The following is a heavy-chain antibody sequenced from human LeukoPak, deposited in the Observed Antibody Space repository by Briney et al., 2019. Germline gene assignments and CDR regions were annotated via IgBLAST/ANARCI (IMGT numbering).Heavy chain of an antibody. CDR2: ISGSGGST. Sequence: QSGGSLRLSCAASGFTFSSYAMSWVRQAPGKGLEWVSAISGSGGSTYYADSVKGRFTISRDNSKHTLYLQMSSLRADDTALFYCAKPAYYSDSGSFPTQYYFDYWGQGTLVTVSS. D-gene: IGHD3-10*01. CDR3: AKPAYYSDSGSFPTQYYFDY. CDR1: GFTFSSYA. V-gene: IGHV3-23*01. J-gene: IGHJ4*02.